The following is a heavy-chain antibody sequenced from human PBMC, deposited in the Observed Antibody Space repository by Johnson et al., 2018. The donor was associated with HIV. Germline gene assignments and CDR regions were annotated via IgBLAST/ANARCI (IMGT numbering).Heavy chain of an antibody. J-gene: IGHJ3*02. CDR1: GFTFSSYA. CDR3: ARLFGELFLGAFDI. V-gene: IGHV3-30-3*01. CDR2: ISYDGSNK. Sequence: QVQLVESGGGVVQPGRSLRLSCAAYGFTFSSYAMHWVRQAPGKGLEWVAVISYDGSNKYYADSVKGRFTISRDNYKNTLYLQMNSLRAEDTAVYYCARLFGELFLGAFDIWGQGTMVTVSS. D-gene: IGHD3-10*01.